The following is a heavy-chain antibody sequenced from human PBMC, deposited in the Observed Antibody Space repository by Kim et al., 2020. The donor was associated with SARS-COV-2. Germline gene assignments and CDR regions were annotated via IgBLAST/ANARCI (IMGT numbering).Heavy chain of an antibody. J-gene: IGHJ4*02. D-gene: IGHD3-3*01. Sequence: TGNAQEFQGRVTVTRDTSTSTVYMEPSSLGSEDTAVYYCAREWSPGDFDYWGQGTLVTVSS. CDR3: AREWSPGDFDY. CDR2: T. V-gene: IGHV1-46*01.